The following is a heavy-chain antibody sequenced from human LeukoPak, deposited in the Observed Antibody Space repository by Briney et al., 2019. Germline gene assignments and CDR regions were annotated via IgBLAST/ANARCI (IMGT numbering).Heavy chain of an antibody. D-gene: IGHD2-2*01. J-gene: IGHJ6*02. V-gene: IGHV3-48*02. CDR2: ISSSSSTI. CDR1: GFTFSSYG. Sequence: PGGSLRLSCAASGFTFSSYGMNWVRQAPGKGLEWVSYISSSSSTIYYADSVKGRFTISRDNAKNSLYLQMNSLRDEDTAVYYCASAMTRFDYYGMDVWGQGTTVTVSS. CDR3: ASAMTRFDYYGMDV.